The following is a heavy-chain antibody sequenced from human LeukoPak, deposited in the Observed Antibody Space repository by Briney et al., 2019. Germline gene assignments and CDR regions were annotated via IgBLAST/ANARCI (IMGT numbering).Heavy chain of an antibody. D-gene: IGHD3-3*01. V-gene: IGHV3-7*01. CDR2: INQDGSEK. CDR3: ARLGFWSGISPVVSYMDV. J-gene: IGHJ6*03. Sequence: GGSLRLSCAASGFTFSSYWMSWVRQAPGKGLEWVANINQDGSEKYYVDSVKGRFTISRDNAKNSLYLQMNSLRAEDTAVYYCARLGFWSGISPVVSYMDVWGKGTTVTVSS. CDR1: GFTFSSYW.